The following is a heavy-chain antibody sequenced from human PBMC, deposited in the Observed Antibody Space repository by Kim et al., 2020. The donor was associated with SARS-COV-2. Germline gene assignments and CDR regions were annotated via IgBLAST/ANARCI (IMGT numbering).Heavy chain of an antibody. CDR1: GGTFSSYA. Sequence: SVKVSCKASGGTFSSYAISWVRQAPGQGLEWMGGIIPIFGTANYAQKFQGRVTITADESTSTAYMELSSLRSEDTAVYYCARVRGGARHYDILTGYPVADYGMDVWGQGTTVTVSS. D-gene: IGHD3-9*01. J-gene: IGHJ6*02. CDR2: IIPIFGTA. V-gene: IGHV1-69*13. CDR3: ARVRGGARHYDILTGYPVADYGMDV.